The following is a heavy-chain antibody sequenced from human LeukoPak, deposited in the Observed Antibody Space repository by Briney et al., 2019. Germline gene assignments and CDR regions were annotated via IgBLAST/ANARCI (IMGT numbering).Heavy chain of an antibody. V-gene: IGHV1-69*13. CDR1: GYTFTDFY. J-gene: IGHJ6*03. CDR2: IIPVLSTA. D-gene: IGHD3-16*01. Sequence: ASMKVSCKASGYTFTDFYIHWVRQAPGQGLEWMGGIIPVLSTANYAQKFQDRVTITADASTSTTYMELSSLKSEDTAVYYCATTGGDIYYYYMDVWGKGTTVTISS. CDR3: ATTGGDIYYYYMDV.